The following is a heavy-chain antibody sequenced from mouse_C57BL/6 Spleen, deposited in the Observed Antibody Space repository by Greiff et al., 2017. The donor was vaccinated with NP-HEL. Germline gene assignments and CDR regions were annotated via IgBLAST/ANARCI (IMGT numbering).Heavy chain of an antibody. J-gene: IGHJ4*01. Sequence: VQLQQSGAELAKPGASVKLSCKASGYTFTSYWMHWVKQRPGQGLEWIGYINPSSGYTKYNQKFKDKATLTADKSSSTAYMQLSSLTYEDSAVYYCARSQLAYYYAMDYWGQGTSVTVSS. CDR3: ARSQLAYYYAMDY. V-gene: IGHV1-7*01. CDR2: INPSSGYT. D-gene: IGHD4-1*02. CDR1: GYTFTSYW.